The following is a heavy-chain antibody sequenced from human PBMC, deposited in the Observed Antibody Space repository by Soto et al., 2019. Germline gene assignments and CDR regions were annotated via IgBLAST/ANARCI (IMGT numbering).Heavy chain of an antibody. Sequence: ASVKVSCKVSGYTLTELSMHWVRQAPGKGLEWMGGFDPEDGETIYAQKFKGRVTMTEDTSTDTAYMEMSSLRSEDTAVYYCTITFGRLSIVGATTTRSASDYWGQGTLVTVSS. J-gene: IGHJ4*02. V-gene: IGHV1-24*01. CDR3: TITFGRLSIVGATTTRSASDY. CDR2: FDPEDGET. D-gene: IGHD1-26*01. CDR1: GYTLTELS.